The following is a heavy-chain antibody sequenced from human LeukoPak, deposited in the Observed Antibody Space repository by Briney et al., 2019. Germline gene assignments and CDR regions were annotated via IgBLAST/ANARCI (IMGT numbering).Heavy chain of an antibody. CDR1: GFTFSSYA. CDR2: ISYDGSNK. CDR3: ARDPIVVVPAASPKYYYYYYYMDV. Sequence: GGSLRLSCAASGFTFSSYAMHWVRQAPGKGLEWVAVISYDGSNKYYADSVKGRFTISRDNSKNTLYLQMNSLRAEDTAVYYCARDPIVVVPAASPKYYYYYYYMDVWGKGTTVTVSS. V-gene: IGHV3-30*01. D-gene: IGHD2-2*01. J-gene: IGHJ6*03.